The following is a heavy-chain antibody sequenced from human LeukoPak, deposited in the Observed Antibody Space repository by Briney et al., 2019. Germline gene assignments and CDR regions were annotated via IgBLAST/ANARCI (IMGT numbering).Heavy chain of an antibody. V-gene: IGHV3-23*01. CDR1: GFTFSSYA. Sequence: GGSLRLSCAASGFTFSSYAMSWVRQAPGKGLEWVSAISGSGGSTYYADSVKGRFTISRDNSKNTLYLQMNSLRAEDTAVYYCAKDGAQYYYDSSGYGLDPSGQGTLVTVSS. D-gene: IGHD3-22*01. CDR3: AKDGAQYYYDSSGYGLDP. J-gene: IGHJ5*02. CDR2: ISGSGGST.